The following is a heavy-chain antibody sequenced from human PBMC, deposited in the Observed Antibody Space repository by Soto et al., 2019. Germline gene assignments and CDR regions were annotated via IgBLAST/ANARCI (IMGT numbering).Heavy chain of an antibody. CDR2: ISYDVNNK. Sequence: QVQLVESGGGVVQPGRSLRLSCAASGFTFSSYAMHWVRQAPGKGLEWVAVISYDVNNKYYADSVKGRFTISRDNSKSTLYLQMNSVGPEDTALYFCASARGYSTFQYGFHVDYWGQGSLVTVSS. J-gene: IGHJ4*02. D-gene: IGHD5-18*01. CDR3: ASARGYSTFQYGFHVDY. CDR1: GFTFSSYA. V-gene: IGHV3-30-3*01.